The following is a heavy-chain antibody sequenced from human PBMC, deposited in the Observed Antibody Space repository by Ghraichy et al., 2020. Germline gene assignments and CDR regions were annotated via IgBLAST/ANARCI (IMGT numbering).Heavy chain of an antibody. CDR2: IYYSGST. CDR1: GGSISSGGYY. V-gene: IGHV4-31*03. CDR3: ASLVAASPKLGHYYYYYYMDV. D-gene: IGHD6-25*01. Sequence: SETLSLTCTVSGGSISSGGYYWSWIRQHPGKGLEWIGYIYYSGSTYYNPSLKSRVTISVDTPKNQFSLKLSSVTAADTAVYYCASLVAASPKLGHYYYYYYMDVWGKGTTVTVSS. J-gene: IGHJ6*03.